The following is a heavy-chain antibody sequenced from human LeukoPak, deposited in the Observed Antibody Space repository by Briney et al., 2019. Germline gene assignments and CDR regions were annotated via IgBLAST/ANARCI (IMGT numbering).Heavy chain of an antibody. CDR1: GDSISSGHYY. V-gene: IGHV4-39*01. CDR3: ARHISSSWYGFDP. D-gene: IGHD6-13*01. Sequence: SETLSLTCTVSGDSISSGHYYWAWIRQPPGKGLEWIGTIYHSGNTYYNLSLKSRLTISVDTSKNHFSLRLSSVTAADTAVYYCARHISSSWYGFDPWGQGTLVTVSS. CDR2: IYHSGNT. J-gene: IGHJ5*02.